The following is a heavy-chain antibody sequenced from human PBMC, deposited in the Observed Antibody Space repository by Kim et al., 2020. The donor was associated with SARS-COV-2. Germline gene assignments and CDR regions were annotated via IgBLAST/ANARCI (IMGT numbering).Heavy chain of an antibody. Sequence: GGSLRLSCAASGFTFSSYGMNWVRQAPGKGLEWVSGISGSGGSTYYADSVKGRSTISRDTSKNTLYLQMHSLRAEDTAVYYCATGTFGASSSSSGFDYWGQGTLVTVSS. CDR3: ATGTFGASSSSSGFDY. CDR1: GFTFSSYG. D-gene: IGHD6-13*01. V-gene: IGHV3-23*01. CDR2: ISGSGGST. J-gene: IGHJ4*02.